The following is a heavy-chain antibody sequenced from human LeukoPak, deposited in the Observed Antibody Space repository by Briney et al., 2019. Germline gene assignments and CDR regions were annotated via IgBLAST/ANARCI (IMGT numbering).Heavy chain of an antibody. CDR3: AREEDCSGGSCYSSFDY. CDR1: GGTFSSYA. CDR2: IIPIFGTA. J-gene: IGHJ4*02. D-gene: IGHD2-15*01. Sequence: SVKVSCKASGGTFSSYAISWVRQAPGQGLEWMGGIIPIFGTANYAQKFQGRVTITADESTSTAYMELSSLRSEDTAVYYCAREEDCSGGSCYSSFDYWGQGTLVTVSS. V-gene: IGHV1-69*01.